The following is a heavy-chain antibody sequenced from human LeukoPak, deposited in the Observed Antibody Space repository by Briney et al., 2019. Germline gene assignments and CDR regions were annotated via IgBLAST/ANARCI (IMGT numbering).Heavy chain of an antibody. V-gene: IGHV3-53*01. J-gene: IGHJ6*03. CDR2: IYSGTI. D-gene: IGHD3-16*01. CDR3: ARVGPQGADHYVDV. CDR1: GFTVSSNS. Sequence: GGSLRLSCTVSGFTVSSNSMSWVRQAPGKGLEWVSFIYSGTIHYSDSVKGRFTISRDNSENSLHLHMNSLRAEDTAVYYCARVGPQGADHYVDVWGKGTTVTISS.